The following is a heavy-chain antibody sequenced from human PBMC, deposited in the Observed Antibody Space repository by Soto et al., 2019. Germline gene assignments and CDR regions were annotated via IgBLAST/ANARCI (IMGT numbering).Heavy chain of an antibody. CDR2: ISYDGSNK. CDR3: AIENYDYVWWSYPLPAY. J-gene: IGHJ4*02. D-gene: IGHD3-16*02. CDR1: GFTFSNYG. Sequence: QVQLVESGGGVVQPGRSLRLSCAASGFTFSNYGMHWVRQAPGKGLEWVAVISYDGSNKYYADSVKGRFTISRDNSKNTLYLQMNSLRAEDTAVYYCAIENYDYVWWSYPLPAYWGQGTLVTVSS. V-gene: IGHV3-30*03.